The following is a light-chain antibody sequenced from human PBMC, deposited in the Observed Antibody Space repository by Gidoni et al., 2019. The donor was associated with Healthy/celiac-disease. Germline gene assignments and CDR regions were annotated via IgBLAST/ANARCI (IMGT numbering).Light chain of an antibody. V-gene: IGKV3D-15*03. J-gene: IGKJ2*01. CDR2: GAS. Sequence: EIVMTQSPATLSVSPGERATLSCRASQSVSSNLAWYQQKPGQAPRLLIYGASIRATGIPARFSGSGSGTEFTLTISILQSEDFAVYYCQQYNNWLPYTFXXXTKLEIK. CDR3: QQYNNWLPYT. CDR1: QSVSSN.